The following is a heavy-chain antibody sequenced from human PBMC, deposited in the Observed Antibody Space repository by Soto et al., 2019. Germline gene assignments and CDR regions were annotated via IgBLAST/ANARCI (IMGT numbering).Heavy chain of an antibody. Sequence: EVQLVESGGGLVQPGGSLRLSCAASGFTVSSNYMSWVRQAPGKGLEWVSVIYSGGSTYYADSVKGRFTISRHNSKNTLYLQMNSLRAEDTAVYYCARSLGRLRFHFDYWGQGTLVTVSS. CDR3: ARSLGRLRFHFDY. J-gene: IGHJ4*02. CDR1: GFTVSSNY. D-gene: IGHD4-17*01. CDR2: IYSGGST. V-gene: IGHV3-53*04.